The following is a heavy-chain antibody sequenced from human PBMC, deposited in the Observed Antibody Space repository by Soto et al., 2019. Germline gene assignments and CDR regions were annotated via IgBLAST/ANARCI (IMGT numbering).Heavy chain of an antibody. J-gene: IGHJ4*02. CDR2: IIPILGIA. V-gene: IGHV1-69*08. D-gene: IGHD6-19*01. Sequence: QVQLVQSGAEVKKPGSSVKVSCKASGGTFSSYTISWVRQAPGQGLEWMGRIIPILGIANYAQKFQGRVTITADKATSTADMELSSLRSEDTAVYYCAREYSSGWPFDYWGQGTLVSVAS. CDR3: AREYSSGWPFDY. CDR1: GGTFSSYT.